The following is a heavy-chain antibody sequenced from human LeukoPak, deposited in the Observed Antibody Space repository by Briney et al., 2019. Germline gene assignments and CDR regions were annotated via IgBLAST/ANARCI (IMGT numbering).Heavy chain of an antibody. J-gene: IGHJ6*02. CDR3: GKRELWHGSGEDA. D-gene: IGHD3-10*01. V-gene: IGHV3-23*01. Sequence: GGSLRLSCAASGFTFSSYAMSWVRQAPGKGLEWVSAISGSGGSTYYAESAKGRFSISRDNSKNTLYLQMHSLRAEDTAVYYCGKRELWHGSGEDAWGQGTTVTVSS. CDR1: GFTFSSYA. CDR2: ISGSGGST.